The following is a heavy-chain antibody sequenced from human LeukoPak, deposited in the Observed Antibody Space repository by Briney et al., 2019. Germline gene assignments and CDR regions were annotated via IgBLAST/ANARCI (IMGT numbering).Heavy chain of an antibody. CDR2: INHSGST. CDR3: ARLIAAAGPFDY. V-gene: IGHV4-34*01. D-gene: IGHD6-13*01. CDR1: GGSFSGYY. J-gene: IGHJ4*02. Sequence: PSETLSLTCAVYGGSFSGYYWSWIRQPPGKGLEWIGEINHSGSTNYNPSLKSRVTISVDTSKNQFSLKLSSVTAADTAVYYCARLIAAAGPFDYWGQGTLVTVSS.